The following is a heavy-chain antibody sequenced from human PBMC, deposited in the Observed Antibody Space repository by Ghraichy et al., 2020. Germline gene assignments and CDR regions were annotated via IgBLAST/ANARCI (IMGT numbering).Heavy chain of an antibody. CDR1: GFTFSRYE. CDR2: ISASGGT. J-gene: IGHJ4*02. V-gene: IGHV3-48*03. CDR3: AREPDPGDPGF. Sequence: GGSLRLSCTASGFTFSRYEMNCVRQAPGKGLEWVSYISASGGTKYADSVKGRFTISRDNAKNSLYLQMISLRAEDTAIYYWAREPDPGDPGFWGQGTLITVFS. D-gene: IGHD7-27*01.